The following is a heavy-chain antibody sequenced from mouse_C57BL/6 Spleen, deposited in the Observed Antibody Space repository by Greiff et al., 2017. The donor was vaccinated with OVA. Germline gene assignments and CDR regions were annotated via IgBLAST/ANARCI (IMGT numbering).Heavy chain of an antibody. CDR3: ARKRDGTVVAPMDCAMDY. Sequence: VQLQQSGPELVKPGASVKISCKASGYSFTDYNMNWVKQSNGKSLEWIGVINPNYGTTSYIQTFKGNATMTVDHSSSTAYMQLNSLTSEDSTVYYCARKRDGTVVAPMDCAMDYWGQGTSVTVSS. CDR1: GYSFTDYN. J-gene: IGHJ4*01. CDR2: INPNYGTT. D-gene: IGHD1-1*01. V-gene: IGHV1-39*01.